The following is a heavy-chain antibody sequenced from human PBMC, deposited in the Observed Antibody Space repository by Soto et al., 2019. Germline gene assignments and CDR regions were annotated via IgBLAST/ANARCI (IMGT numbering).Heavy chain of an antibody. CDR3: ASSMRPEGGIVASLNDAFDI. J-gene: IGHJ3*02. Sequence: SVKVSCKASGGTFSSYATSWVRQAPGQGLEWMGGIIPIFGTANYAQKFQGRVTITADKSTSTAYMELSSLRSEDTAVYYCASSMRPEGGIVASLNDAFDIWGQGTMVTVSS. CDR2: IIPIFGTA. D-gene: IGHD1-26*01. CDR1: GGTFSSYA. V-gene: IGHV1-69*06.